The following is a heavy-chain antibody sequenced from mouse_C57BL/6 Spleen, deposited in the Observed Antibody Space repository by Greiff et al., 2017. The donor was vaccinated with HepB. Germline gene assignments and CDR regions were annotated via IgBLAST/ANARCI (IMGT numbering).Heavy chain of an antibody. CDR3: AATDYYAMDY. CDR2: IYPGDGDT. D-gene: IGHD1-1*01. J-gene: IGHJ4*01. Sequence: QVQLQQSGPELVKPGASVKISCKASGYAFSSSWMNWVKQRPGKGLEWIGGIYPGDGDTNYNGKFKGKATLTADKSSSTAYMQLSSLTSEDSAVYFCAATDYYAMDYWGQGTSVTVSS. V-gene: IGHV1-82*01. CDR1: GYAFSSSW.